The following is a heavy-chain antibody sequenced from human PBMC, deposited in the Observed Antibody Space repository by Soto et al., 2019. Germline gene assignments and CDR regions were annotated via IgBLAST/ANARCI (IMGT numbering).Heavy chain of an antibody. CDR2: IYWDDDK. J-gene: IGHJ5*02. CDR1: GFSLSSSGVG. V-gene: IGHV2-5*02. Sequence: SGPTLVNPTQTLTLTCTFSGFSLSSSGVGVGWIRQPPGKALEWLALIYWDDDKRYSPSLKNRLTITKDTSKNQVVLTMTNMDPVDTATYYCAHKSALRYGEGTRGHWFDPWGQGTLVTVSS. D-gene: IGHD3-9*01. CDR3: AHKSALRYGEGTRGHWFDP.